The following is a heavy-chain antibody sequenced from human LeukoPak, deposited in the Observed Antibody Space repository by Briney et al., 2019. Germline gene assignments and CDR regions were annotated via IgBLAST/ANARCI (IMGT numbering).Heavy chain of an antibody. CDR1: GFTFGDYA. CDR3: TRDLYDFWSGYTSGY. V-gene: IGHV3-49*03. Sequence: GGSLRLSCTASGFTFGDYAMSWFRQAPGKGLEWVGFIRSKAYGGTTEYAASVKGRFTTSRDDSKSIAYLQMNSLKTEDTAVYYCTRDLYDFWSGYTSGYWGQGTLVTVSS. J-gene: IGHJ4*02. D-gene: IGHD3-3*01. CDR2: IRSKAYGGTT.